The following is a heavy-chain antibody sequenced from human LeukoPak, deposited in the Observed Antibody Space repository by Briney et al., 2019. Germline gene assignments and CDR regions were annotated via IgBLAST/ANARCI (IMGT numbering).Heavy chain of an antibody. CDR3: ASYTTVTSFDY. V-gene: IGHV3-30*04. Sequence: GGSLRLSCAASGFTFSSYAMHWVRQAPGKGLERVAVISYDGSNKYYADSVKGRFTISRDNSKNTLYLQMNSLRAEDTAVYYCASYTTVTSFDYWGQGTLVTVSS. J-gene: IGHJ4*02. D-gene: IGHD4-17*01. CDR2: ISYDGSNK. CDR1: GFTFSSYA.